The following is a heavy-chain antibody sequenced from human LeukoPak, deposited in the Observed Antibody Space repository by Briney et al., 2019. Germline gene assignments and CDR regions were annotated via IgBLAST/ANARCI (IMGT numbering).Heavy chain of an antibody. D-gene: IGHD3-3*01. CDR3: AKTVGFMEWSYFDY. J-gene: IGHJ4*02. V-gene: IGHV3-23*01. CDR2: ISGSGGST. CDR1: GFTFSSYA. Sequence: PGGSLRLSCAASGFTFSSYAMSWVRQAPGRGLEWVSAISGSGGSTYYADSVKGRFTISRDNSKNTLYLQMNSLRAEDTAVYYCAKTVGFMEWSYFDYWGQGTLVTVSS.